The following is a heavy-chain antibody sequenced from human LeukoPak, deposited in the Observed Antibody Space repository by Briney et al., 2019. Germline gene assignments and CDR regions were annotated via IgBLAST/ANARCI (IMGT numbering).Heavy chain of an antibody. CDR2: IHYDGSNK. D-gene: IGHD6-6*01. J-gene: IGHJ4*02. Sequence: GGSLRLSCAASGFTFSSYSMNWVRQAPGKGLEWVAFIHYDGSNKYYADSVKGRFPISRDNSKNTLYLQMNSLKVDDTAVYYCAKDRGYSSSDYWGQGTLVTVSS. V-gene: IGHV3-30*02. CDR1: GFTFSSYS. CDR3: AKDRGYSSSDY.